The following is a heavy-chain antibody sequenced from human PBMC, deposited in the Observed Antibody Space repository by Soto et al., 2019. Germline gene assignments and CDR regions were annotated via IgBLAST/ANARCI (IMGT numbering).Heavy chain of an antibody. Sequence: ASVKVSCKASGYTFTSYGISWVRQAPGQGLEWMGWISAYNVNTNYAQKLQGRVTMTTDTSTSTAYMELSSLSFEDTAVYYCARGRIIVAGGFDPWGQGTLVTVS. CDR2: ISAYNVNT. V-gene: IGHV1-18*01. D-gene: IGHD6-19*01. J-gene: IGHJ5*02. CDR1: GYTFTSYG. CDR3: ARGRIIVAGGFDP.